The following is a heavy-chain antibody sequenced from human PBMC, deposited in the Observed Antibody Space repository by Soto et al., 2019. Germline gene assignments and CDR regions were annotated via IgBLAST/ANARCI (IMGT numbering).Heavy chain of an antibody. CDR2: VSPDGNTQ. Sequence: PGGSLRLSCAASGFTFHSFGMHWVRQAPGKGLDWVAVVSPDGNTQHYGDSVKGRFTVSRDNSENTVYLQMSSLRADDTAVYYCAKDNLEGNWNHADHWGQETLLTISS. J-gene: IGHJ4*02. CDR1: GFTFHSFG. CDR3: AKDNLEGNWNHADH. V-gene: IGHV3-30*18. D-gene: IGHD1-20*01.